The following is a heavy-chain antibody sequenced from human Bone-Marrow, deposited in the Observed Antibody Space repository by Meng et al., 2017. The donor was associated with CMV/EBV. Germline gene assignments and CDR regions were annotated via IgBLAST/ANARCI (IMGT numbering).Heavy chain of an antibody. Sequence: GSLRLSCTVSGGSISSYYWSWIRQPPGKGLEWIGYIYYSGSTNYNPSLKSRVTISVDTSKNQFSLKLSSVTAADTAVYYCARGRGYSGYDVGWGQGTRVTGSS. CDR1: GGSISSYY. J-gene: IGHJ4*02. D-gene: IGHD5-12*01. CDR3: ARGRGYSGYDVG. CDR2: IYYSGST. V-gene: IGHV4-59*01.